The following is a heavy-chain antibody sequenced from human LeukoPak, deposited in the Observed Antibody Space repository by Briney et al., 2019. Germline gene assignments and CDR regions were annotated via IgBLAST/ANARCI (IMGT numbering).Heavy chain of an antibody. CDR3: ARLRGGSY. CDR1: GGSFSGYY. V-gene: IGHV4-34*01. J-gene: IGHJ4*02. D-gene: IGHD2-15*01. Sequence: SETLSLTCAVYGGSFSGYYWSWIRQPPGKGLEWIGEINHSGSTNYNPSLKSRVTISVDTSKNQFSLKLSSVTAADTALYYCARLRGGSYWGRGTLVTVSS. CDR2: INHSGST.